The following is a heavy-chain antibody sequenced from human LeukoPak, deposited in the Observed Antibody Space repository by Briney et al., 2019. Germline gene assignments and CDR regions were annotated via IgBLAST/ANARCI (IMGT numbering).Heavy chain of an antibody. Sequence: ASVKVSCKASGGTFSSYAISWVRQAPGQGLEWMGGIIPIFGTANYAQKFQGRVTITADESTSTAYMELSSLRSEGTAVYYCARRLLWFGELNNWFDPWGQGTLVTVSS. V-gene: IGHV1-69*13. D-gene: IGHD3-10*01. CDR2: IIPIFGTA. CDR1: GGTFSSYA. J-gene: IGHJ5*02. CDR3: ARRLLWFGELNNWFDP.